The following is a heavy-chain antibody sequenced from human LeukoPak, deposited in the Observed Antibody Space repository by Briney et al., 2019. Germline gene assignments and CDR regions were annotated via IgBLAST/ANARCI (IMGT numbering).Heavy chain of an antibody. Sequence: GGSLRLSCAASGFTVSSNYMSWVRQAPGKGLEWVSVIYSGGSTYYADSVKGRFTISRDNSKNTLYLQMNSLRAEDTAVYYCARGVDYYGSGSYIDYWGQGTLVTVSS. CDR1: GFTVSSNY. D-gene: IGHD3-10*01. J-gene: IGHJ4*02. CDR2: IYSGGST. V-gene: IGHV3-66*01. CDR3: ARGVDYYGSGSYIDY.